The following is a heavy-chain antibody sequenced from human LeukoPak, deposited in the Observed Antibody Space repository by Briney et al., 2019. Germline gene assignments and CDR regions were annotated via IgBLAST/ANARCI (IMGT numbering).Heavy chain of an antibody. J-gene: IGHJ4*02. CDR1: GFTFSSYW. Sequence: GGSLRLSCAASGFTFSSYWMHWVRQTPGKGLVWVSRIKSDGSTIYADSVKGRFTISRDNSKNTLYLQMNSLRAEDTAVYYCAKDHWYYDILTGYPYFDYWGQGTLVTVSS. D-gene: IGHD3-9*01. V-gene: IGHV3-74*01. CDR2: IKSDGST. CDR3: AKDHWYYDILTGYPYFDY.